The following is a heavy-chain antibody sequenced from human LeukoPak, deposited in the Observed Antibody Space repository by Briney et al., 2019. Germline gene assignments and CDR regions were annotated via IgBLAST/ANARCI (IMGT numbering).Heavy chain of an antibody. Sequence: PGRSLRLSCAASGFTFDDYAMHWVRQAPGKGLEWVSRISWNSGSIGYADSVKGRFTISRDNSKNTLYLQMNSLRAEDTAVYYCAKARGSYFDYWGQETLVTVSS. CDR1: GFTFDDYA. CDR3: AKARGSYFDY. J-gene: IGHJ4*02. V-gene: IGHV3-9*01. D-gene: IGHD1-26*01. CDR2: ISWNSGSI.